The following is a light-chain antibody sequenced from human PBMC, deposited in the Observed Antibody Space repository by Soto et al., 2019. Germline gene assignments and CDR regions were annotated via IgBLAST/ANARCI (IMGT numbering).Light chain of an antibody. CDR2: EVS. CDR1: SSDVGGYKF. J-gene: IGLJ3*02. CDR3: SSYTTSSTRV. Sequence: QSVLTQPASVSGSPGQSITISCTGNSSDVGGYKFVSWYQQHPGKAPKLMIYEVSNRPSGVSNRFSGSKSGNTASLTISGLQAEDEADYYCSSYTTSSTRVFGGGTKLTVL. V-gene: IGLV2-14*01.